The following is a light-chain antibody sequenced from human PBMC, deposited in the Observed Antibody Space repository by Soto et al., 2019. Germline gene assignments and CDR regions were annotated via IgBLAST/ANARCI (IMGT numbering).Light chain of an antibody. CDR1: SSDVGSYKY. CDR3: SSYAGRNSLL. J-gene: IGLJ2*01. V-gene: IGLV2-8*01. Sequence: QSALTQPPSASGSPGQSVTISCTGTSSDVGSYKYVSWYQQHPGKAPKLMIYAVSERPSGVPDRFSGSKSGNTASLTVSGLQAEDEADYYCSSYAGRNSLLFGGGTKLTVL. CDR2: AVS.